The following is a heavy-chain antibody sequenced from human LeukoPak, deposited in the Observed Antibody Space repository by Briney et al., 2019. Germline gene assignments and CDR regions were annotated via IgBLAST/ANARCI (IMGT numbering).Heavy chain of an antibody. J-gene: IGHJ5*02. V-gene: IGHV4-34*01. D-gene: IGHD3-10*01. CDR3: ARDSGTTGEVKFDP. CDR2: INHSGST. CDR1: GGSISSYY. Sequence: SETLSLTCTVSGGSISSYYWSWIRQPPGKGLEWIGEINHSGSTNYNPSLKSRVTISVDTSKNQFSLKLMCVTAADTAVYYCARDSGTTGEVKFDPWGQGTLVTVSS.